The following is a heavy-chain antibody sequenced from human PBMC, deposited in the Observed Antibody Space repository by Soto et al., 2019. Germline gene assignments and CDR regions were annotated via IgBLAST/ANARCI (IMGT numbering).Heavy chain of an antibody. V-gene: IGHV3-30-3*01. Sequence: PGGSLRLSCAASGLTFSSYAMHWVRQAPGKGLEWVAVISYDGSNKYYAGSVKGRFTISRDNSKNTLYLQMNSLRAEDTAVYYCARAVRGLYYYYGMDVWGQGTTVTVSS. J-gene: IGHJ6*02. CDR3: ARAVRGLYYYYGMDV. D-gene: IGHD3-10*01. CDR2: ISYDGSNK. CDR1: GLTFSSYA.